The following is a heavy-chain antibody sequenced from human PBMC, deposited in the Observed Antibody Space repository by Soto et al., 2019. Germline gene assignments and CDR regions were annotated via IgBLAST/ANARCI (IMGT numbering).Heavy chain of an antibody. D-gene: IGHD2-21*01. J-gene: IGHJ5*02. V-gene: IGHV1-18*01. CDR3: ASYPIACAGACPAPPWFDP. CDR1: RYTITSKG. CDR2: ISAYNGNT. Sequence: KPSSKASRYTITSKGISSAQHSQKQGLEWMGWISAYNGNTNYAQKLQGRVTMTTDTSTRTAYMELRSLRSDDTAVYYCASYPIACAGACPAPPWFDPWGNGTLVTVS.